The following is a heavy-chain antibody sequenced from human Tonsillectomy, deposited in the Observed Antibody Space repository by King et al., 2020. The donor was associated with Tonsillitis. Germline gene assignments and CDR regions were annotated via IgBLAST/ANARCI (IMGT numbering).Heavy chain of an antibody. V-gene: IGHV1-46*01. Sequence: QLVQSGAEVKKPGASVKVSCKASGYTFTSYYMHWVRQAPGQGLEWMGIINPSGGSTSYAQKFQGRVTMTRDTSTSTVYMELSSLRSEDTAVYYCARDPGRDGYHSPFDYWGQGTLVTVSS. CDR1: GYTFTSYY. J-gene: IGHJ4*02. CDR2: INPSGGST. CDR3: ARDPGRDGYHSPFDY. D-gene: IGHD5-24*01.